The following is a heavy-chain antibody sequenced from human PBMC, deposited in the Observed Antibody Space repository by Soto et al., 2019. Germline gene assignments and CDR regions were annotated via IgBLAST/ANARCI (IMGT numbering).Heavy chain of an antibody. CDR1: GFTFSSYG. D-gene: IGHD2-15*01. J-gene: IGHJ4*02. Sequence: GGSLRLSCAASGFTFSSYGMHWVRQAPGKGLEWVAVIWYDGSNKYYADSVKGRFTISRDNSKNTLYLQMDSLRAEDTAVYYCARDRKACSGGSCYFLVGYWGQGTLVTVSS. CDR3: ARDRKACSGGSCYFLVGY. V-gene: IGHV3-33*01. CDR2: IWYDGSNK.